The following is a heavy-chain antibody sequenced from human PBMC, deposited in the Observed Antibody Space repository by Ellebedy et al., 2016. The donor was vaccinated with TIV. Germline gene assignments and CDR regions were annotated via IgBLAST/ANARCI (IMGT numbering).Heavy chain of an antibody. J-gene: IGHJ4*02. CDR1: GFTFSSYS. V-gene: IGHV3-21*01. CDR2: ISSSSSYI. CDR3: ARDDTTVVTALFDY. D-gene: IGHD4-23*01. Sequence: GESLKISCAASGFTFSSYSMNWVRQAPGKGLEWVSSISSSSSYIYYADSVKGRFTISRDNAKNSLYLQMNSLRAEDTAVYYCARDDTTVVTALFDYWGQGTLVTVSS.